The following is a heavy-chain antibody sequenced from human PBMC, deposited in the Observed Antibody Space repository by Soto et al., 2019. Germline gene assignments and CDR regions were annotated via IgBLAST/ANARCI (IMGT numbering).Heavy chain of an antibody. V-gene: IGHV4-59*01. CDR3: ARLPLNLIAVAGTGVPYYYYYGMDV. J-gene: IGHJ6*02. CDR2: IYYSGST. Sequence: SETLSLTCTVSGGSISSYYWSWIRQPPGKGLEWIGYIYYSGSTNYNPSLKSRVTISVDTSKNQFSLKLSSVTAAVTAVFYCARLPLNLIAVAGTGVPYYYYYGMDVWGQGTTVTVSS. D-gene: IGHD6-19*01. CDR1: GGSISSYY.